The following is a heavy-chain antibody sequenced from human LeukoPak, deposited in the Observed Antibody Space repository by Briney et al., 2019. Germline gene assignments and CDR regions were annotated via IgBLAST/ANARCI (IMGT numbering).Heavy chain of an antibody. CDR1: GGSISSGGYY. CDR3: AREGEMATINY. V-gene: IGHV4-31*03. CDR2: IYYSGST. Sequence: PSQTLSLTCTVSGGSISSGGYYWSWIRQHPGKGLEWIGYIYYSGSTYYNPSLKSRVTISVDTSKNQFSLKLSSVTAADTAVYYCAREGEMATINYWGQGTLVTVSS. D-gene: IGHD5-24*01. J-gene: IGHJ4*02.